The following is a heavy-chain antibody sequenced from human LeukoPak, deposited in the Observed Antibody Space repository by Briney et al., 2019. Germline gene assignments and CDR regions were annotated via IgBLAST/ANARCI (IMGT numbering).Heavy chain of an antibody. CDR3: ARPYCVGDCYSPDY. CDR2: ISSSSSTV. CDR1: GFTLSSYS. J-gene: IGHJ4*02. V-gene: IGHV3-48*04. D-gene: IGHD2-21*02. Sequence: GGSLRLSCAASGFTLSSYSMNWGRQAPGKGLEWVSYISSSSSTVYYADSVKGRFTISRDNAKNSLYLQMNSLRAEDTAIYYCARPYCVGDCYSPDYWGQGTLVTVSS.